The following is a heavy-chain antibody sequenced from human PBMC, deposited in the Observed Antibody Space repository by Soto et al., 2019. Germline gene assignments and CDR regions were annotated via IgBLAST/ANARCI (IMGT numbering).Heavy chain of an antibody. CDR2: IYYSGST. J-gene: IGHJ4*02. CDR1: GGSISSGDYY. D-gene: IGHD6-13*01. V-gene: IGHV4-30-4*01. Sequence: PSETLSLTCTVSGGSISSGDYYWSWIRQPPGKGLEWIGYIYYSGSTYYNPSLKSRVTISVDTSKNQFSLKLSSVTAADTAVYYCARGTAAGTGFDYWGQGTLVTVSS. CDR3: ARGTAAGTGFDY.